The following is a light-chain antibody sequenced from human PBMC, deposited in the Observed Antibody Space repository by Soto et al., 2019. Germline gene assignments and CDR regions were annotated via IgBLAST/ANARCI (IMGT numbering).Light chain of an antibody. Sequence: GDRVTITCQATQDISIFLNWYQQKPGKEPEILIYDATILETGVPSRVSGSGSGTDFTFTISGLQPEDLATYYCQQFHDLPITFGQGTRLEIK. J-gene: IGKJ5*01. CDR3: QQFHDLPIT. CDR1: QDISIF. CDR2: DAT. V-gene: IGKV1-33*01.